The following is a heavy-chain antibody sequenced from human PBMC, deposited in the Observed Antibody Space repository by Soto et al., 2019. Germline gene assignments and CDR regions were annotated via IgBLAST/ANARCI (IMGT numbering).Heavy chain of an antibody. Sequence: NPSETLSLTCAVNGGSFRDYYWSWIRQAPGKGLEWIGEINQRGTTHYNPSLKRRVSISIDTSKNQFSLNLTSVTAADTATYYCARDIITVIGGQIYYYFGMDVWGQGTTVTVSS. V-gene: IGHV4-34*01. J-gene: IGHJ6*02. CDR2: INQRGTT. CDR3: ARDIITVIGGQIYYYFGMDV. CDR1: GGSFRDYY. D-gene: IGHD3-10*01.